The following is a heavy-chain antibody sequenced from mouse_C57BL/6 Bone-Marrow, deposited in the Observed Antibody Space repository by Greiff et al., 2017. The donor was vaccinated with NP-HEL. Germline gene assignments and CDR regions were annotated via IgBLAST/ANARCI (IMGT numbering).Heavy chain of an antibody. D-gene: IGHD2-1*01. CDR2: IHPNSGST. Sequence: VQLQQPGAELVKPGASVKLSCTASGYTFTSYWMHWVKQRPGQGLEWIGMIHPNSGSTNYNEKFKSKATLTVDNSSRTAYMQLISLTSEASAFYYCARGRYGNYGYWGQGTTLTVSS. CDR3: ARGRYGNYGY. CDR1: GYTFTSYW. V-gene: IGHV1-64*01. J-gene: IGHJ2*01.